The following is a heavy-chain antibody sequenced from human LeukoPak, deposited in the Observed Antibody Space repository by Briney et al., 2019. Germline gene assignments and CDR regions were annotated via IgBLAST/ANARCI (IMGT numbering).Heavy chain of an antibody. V-gene: IGHV4-38-2*02. CDR1: GYPISSNHY. CDR2: IYHSGNT. CDR3: ARGSNYHYFDD. D-gene: IGHD4-11*01. Sequence: PSEPLSLTCTVSGYPISSNHYWGWMRPTPGKGLEWIGSIYHSGNTDYNQSLKSRVAISIDTSKNQFSLKLSSVTAADTAVYYCARGSNYHYFDDWGQGTLVIVSS. J-gene: IGHJ4*02.